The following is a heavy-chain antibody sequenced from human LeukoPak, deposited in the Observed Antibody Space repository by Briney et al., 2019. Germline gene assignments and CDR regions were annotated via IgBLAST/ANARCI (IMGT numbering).Heavy chain of an antibody. D-gene: IGHD3-22*01. Sequence: ASVKVSCKASGYTFTSYGISWVRQAPGQGLEWMGWISAYNGNTNYAQKLQGRVTMTTDTSTSTAYMELRSLRSDDTAVYYCARGATTAWGYYDSSGYVFNYWGQGTLVTVSS. CDR3: ARGATTAWGYYDSSGYVFNY. CDR2: ISAYNGNT. J-gene: IGHJ4*02. V-gene: IGHV1-18*01. CDR1: GYTFTSYG.